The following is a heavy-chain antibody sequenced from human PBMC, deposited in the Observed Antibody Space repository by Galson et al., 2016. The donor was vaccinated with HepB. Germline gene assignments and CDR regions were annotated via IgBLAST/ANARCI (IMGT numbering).Heavy chain of an antibody. J-gene: IGHJ4*02. Sequence: PALVKPTQTLTLTCSFSGFSLSTSGVGVGWIRQPPGKALEWLGLVYWDDDKRHSPSLKSRLTITKDTSKNQVVLTMINMDAADTATYFCAHRRGGRASSYYDFDYWGQGTLITVSA. D-gene: IGHD1-26*01. V-gene: IGHV2-5*02. CDR1: GFSLSTSGVG. CDR2: VYWDDDK. CDR3: AHRRGGRASSYYDFDY.